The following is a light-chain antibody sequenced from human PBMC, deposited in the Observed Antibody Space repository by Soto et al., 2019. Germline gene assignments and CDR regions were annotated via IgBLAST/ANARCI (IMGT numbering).Light chain of an antibody. J-gene: IGKJ1*01. Sequence: DIQMAQAPFTLAGSVGDVVTITWRASQTISSRLAWYQQKPGKAPKLLIYKASTLKSGVPSRFSGSGSGTGFTLTISSLQPDDFATYYCQHYNSYSEAFGQGTKVDIK. CDR1: QTISSR. V-gene: IGKV1-5*03. CDR2: KAS. CDR3: QHYNSYSEA.